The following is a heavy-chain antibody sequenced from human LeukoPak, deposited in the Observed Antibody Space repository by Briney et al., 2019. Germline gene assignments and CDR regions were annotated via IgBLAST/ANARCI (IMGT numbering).Heavy chain of an antibody. CDR2: INPNSGGT. CDR1: GYTFTGYY. CDR3: ARTPLERIYGMDV. V-gene: IGHV1-2*02. J-gene: IGHJ6*02. D-gene: IGHD1-1*01. Sequence: GASVKVSCKASGYTFTGYYMHWVRQAPGQGLEWMGWINPNSGGTNYAQKFQSRVTMTRDTSISTAYMELSRLRSDDTAVYYCARTPLERIYGMDVWGQGTTVTVSS.